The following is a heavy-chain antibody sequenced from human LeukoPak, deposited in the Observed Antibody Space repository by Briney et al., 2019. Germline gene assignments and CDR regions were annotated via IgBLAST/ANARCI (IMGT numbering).Heavy chain of an antibody. Sequence: GGSLRLSCAASGFTFSSYAMSWVRQAPGKGLEWVSTISGTGGSTYYADSVKGQFTISRDNSKNTLYLQMNSLRAEDTAVYYCATHGRSTWYGDLDYWGQGALVTVSS. V-gene: IGHV3-23*01. CDR3: ATHGRSTWYGDLDY. CDR1: GFTFSSYA. CDR2: ISGTGGST. J-gene: IGHJ4*02. D-gene: IGHD6-13*01.